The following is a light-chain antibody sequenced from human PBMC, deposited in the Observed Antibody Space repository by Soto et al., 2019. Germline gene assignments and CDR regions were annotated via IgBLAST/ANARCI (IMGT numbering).Light chain of an antibody. CDR1: QNVYINS. J-gene: IGKJ3*01. CDR3: QQYGVSPLT. Sequence: EIVLTQSPGTLSLSPGERVTLSCRASQNVYINSLAWYQQKPGQTPRLLIYGASTRAAAVPYRFSGSGSGTDFALSIDGLEPEDFAIYYCQQYGVSPLTFGPGTRVD. V-gene: IGKV3-20*01. CDR2: GAS.